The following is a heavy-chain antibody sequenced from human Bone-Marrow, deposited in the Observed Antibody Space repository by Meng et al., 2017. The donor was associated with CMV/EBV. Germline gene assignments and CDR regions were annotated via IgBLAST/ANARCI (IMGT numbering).Heavy chain of an antibody. CDR1: GFTVSSHY. CDR3: ASSEMYYYDSSGYYQRGY. J-gene: IGHJ4*02. Sequence: GGSLRLSCAASGFTVSSHYMSWVRQAPGKGLEWVSVIYSGGSTYYADSVKGRFTISRDNSKNTLYLQMNSLRAEDTAVYYCASSEMYYYDSSGYYQRGYWGQGTLVAVSS. CDR2: IYSGGST. D-gene: IGHD3-22*01. V-gene: IGHV3-53*01.